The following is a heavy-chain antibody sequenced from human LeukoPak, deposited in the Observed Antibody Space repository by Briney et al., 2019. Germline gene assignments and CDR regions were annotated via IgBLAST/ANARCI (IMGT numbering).Heavy chain of an antibody. D-gene: IGHD1-1*01. V-gene: IGHV1-46*01. CDR2: ISPSGAST. CDR1: GYTFTSYY. Sequence: ASVKASCKASGYTFTSYYMHWVRQAPGQGLEWMGMISPSGASTSYAQKFQGRVTMTRDVSTSTVYMELSSLRSEDTAVYYCARHTTGYNSPRDSFNIWGQGTMVTVSS. CDR3: ARHTTGYNSPRDSFNI. J-gene: IGHJ3*02.